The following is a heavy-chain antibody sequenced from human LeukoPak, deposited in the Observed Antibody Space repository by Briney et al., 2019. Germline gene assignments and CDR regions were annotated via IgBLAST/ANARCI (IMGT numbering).Heavy chain of an antibody. CDR3: ARLSGAPVRHPIYHFDY. J-gene: IGHJ4*02. CDR2: VYHSGST. V-gene: IGHV4-38-2*01. Sequence: SETLSLTCAVSGYSISSDYWGWIRQPPGKGLEGIGNVYHSGSTYKNPSLKRRVSISLDTSNPQFSLKLTSVPAADTAIYYCARLSGAPVRHPIYHFDYWGQGTLVTVSS. D-gene: IGHD1-26*01. CDR1: GYSISSDY.